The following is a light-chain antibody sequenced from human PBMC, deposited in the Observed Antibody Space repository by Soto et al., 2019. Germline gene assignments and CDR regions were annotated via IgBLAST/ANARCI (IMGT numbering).Light chain of an antibody. CDR3: SSYTSSSTLGV. J-gene: IGLJ3*02. CDR2: WNI. CDR1: SSNIGSNY. V-gene: IGLV1-47*01. Sequence: QPVLTQAPSASGTPGQRVTISCSGSSSNIGSNYVYWYQQFPGTAPKLLIYWNIQRPSEVPDRFSGSKSGTSASLVISGLRSEDEADYYCSSYTSSSTLGVFGGGTKLTVL.